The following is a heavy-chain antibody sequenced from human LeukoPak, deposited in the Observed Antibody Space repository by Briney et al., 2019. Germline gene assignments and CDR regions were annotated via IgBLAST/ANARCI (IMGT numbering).Heavy chain of an antibody. V-gene: IGHV4-34*01. CDR3: ARRAVETTFYYYYYMDV. D-gene: IGHD2/OR15-2a*01. CDR1: GGSFSGYY. CDR2: TYHSGST. J-gene: IGHJ6*03. Sequence: SETLSLTCAVYGGSFSGYYWSWIRQPPGKGLEWIGETYHSGSTNYNPSLKSRVTISVDTSKNQFSLKLSSVTAADTAVYYCARRAVETTFYYYYYMDVWGKGTTVTVSS.